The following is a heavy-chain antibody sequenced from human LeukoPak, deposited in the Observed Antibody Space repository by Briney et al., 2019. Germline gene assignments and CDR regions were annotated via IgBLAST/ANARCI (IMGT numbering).Heavy chain of an antibody. D-gene: IGHD3-16*01. J-gene: IGHJ4*02. CDR3: AKDDVGDLNLIDY. CDR2: ISNGGDT. Sequence: GGSLRLSCAASGFTVRDNYMSWVRQAPGKGLESVSVISNGGDTYYADSVKGRFTISRDNSKNTLYLQMNSLRAEDTAVYYCAKDDVGDLNLIDYWGQGTLVTVSS. CDR1: GFTVRDNY. V-gene: IGHV3-53*01.